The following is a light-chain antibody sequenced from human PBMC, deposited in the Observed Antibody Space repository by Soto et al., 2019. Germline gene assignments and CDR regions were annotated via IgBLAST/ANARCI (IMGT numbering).Light chain of an antibody. CDR2: LGS. Sequence: DIVMTQSPLSLPVTPGEPAPISCRSSQSLRHHNGYNYLDWYLQKQGQSPQVLIYLGSNRASGVPDRDSGSGSGTVFTLKISRVEAEDVGVYYCIQTLQAPYSFGQGTKLEI. CDR1: QSLRHHNGYNY. J-gene: IGKJ2*01. V-gene: IGKV2-28*01. CDR3: IQTLQAPYS.